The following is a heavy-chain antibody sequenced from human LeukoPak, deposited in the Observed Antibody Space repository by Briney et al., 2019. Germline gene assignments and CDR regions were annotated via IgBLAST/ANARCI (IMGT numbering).Heavy chain of an antibody. Sequence: SETLSLTCTVSGDSISSYYWSWLRQPPGKGVEWVGYIYYSGSTNYNPSLKGRVNISRDTSKTLFSLRLRSVTAADTAVYFCARGRVSSSTWYSTYYYYFYMDVWGKGTTVTVSS. CDR3: ARGRVSSSTWYSTYYYYFYMDV. D-gene: IGHD4-11*01. J-gene: IGHJ6*03. V-gene: IGHV4-59*01. CDR1: GDSISSYY. CDR2: IYYSGST.